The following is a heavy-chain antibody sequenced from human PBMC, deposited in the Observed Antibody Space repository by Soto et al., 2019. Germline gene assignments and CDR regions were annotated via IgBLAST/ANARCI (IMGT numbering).Heavy chain of an antibody. D-gene: IGHD3-16*01. CDR3: ARAQSKNGGWTYYFDY. Sequence: QVQLQESGPGLVKPSETLSLTCTVSGGSISSYYWSWIRQPPGKGLEWIGYIYYSGSTNYNPSLKRLVTMAVGTSKNQFALNLSSVTAADTAVYYCARAQSKNGGWTYYFDYWGQGTLVTVS. CDR2: IYYSGST. J-gene: IGHJ4*02. V-gene: IGHV4-59*01. CDR1: GGSISSYY.